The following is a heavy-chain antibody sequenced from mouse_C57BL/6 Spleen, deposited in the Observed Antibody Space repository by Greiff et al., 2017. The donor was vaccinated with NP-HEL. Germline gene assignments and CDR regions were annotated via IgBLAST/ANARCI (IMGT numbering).Heavy chain of an antibody. CDR1: GFTFSDYY. CDR2: INYDGSST. Sequence: EVKLMESEGGLVQPGSSMKLSCTASGFTFSDYYMAWVRQVPEKGLEWVANINYDGSSTYYLDSLKSRFIISRDNAKNILYLQMSSLKSEDTATYYCARDSSIRGYFDVWGTGTTVTVSS. V-gene: IGHV5-16*01. CDR3: ARDSSIRGYFDV. D-gene: IGHD1-2*01. J-gene: IGHJ1*03.